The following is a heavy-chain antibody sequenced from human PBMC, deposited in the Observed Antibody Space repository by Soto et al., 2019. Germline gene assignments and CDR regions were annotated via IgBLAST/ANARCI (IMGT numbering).Heavy chain of an antibody. D-gene: IGHD5-18*01. CDR1: GGSISSYY. CDR2: IYYSGST. J-gene: IGHJ6*02. Sequence: PSETLSLTCTVSGGSISSYYWSWIRQPPGKGLEWIGYIYYSGSTNHNPSLKSRVTISVDTSKNQFSLKLSSVTAADTAVYYCARVGDTAMVMAYYYGMDVWGQGTTVTVSS. CDR3: ARVGDTAMVMAYYYGMDV. V-gene: IGHV4-59*01.